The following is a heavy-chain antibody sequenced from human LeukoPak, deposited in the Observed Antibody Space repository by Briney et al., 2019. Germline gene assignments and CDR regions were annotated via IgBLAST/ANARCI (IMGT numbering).Heavy chain of an antibody. CDR3: ARVSSGWNDYYFDY. J-gene: IGHJ4*02. CDR2: IYYSGST. V-gene: IGHV4-59*01. Sequence: PSETLSLTCTVSGSSISSYYWSWIRQPPGKGLEWIGYIYYSGSTNYNPSLKSRVTISVDTSKNQFSLKLSSVTAADTAVYYCARVSSGWNDYYFDYWGQGTLVTVSS. CDR1: GSSISSYY. D-gene: IGHD6-19*01.